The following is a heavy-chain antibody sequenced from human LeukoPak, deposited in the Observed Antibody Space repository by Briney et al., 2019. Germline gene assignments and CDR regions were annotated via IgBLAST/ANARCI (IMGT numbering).Heavy chain of an antibody. CDR3: ARDRMYSSGWYVFGYFDY. J-gene: IGHJ4*02. V-gene: IGHV1-69*04. Sequence: SVKVSCKASGYTFTGYYMHWVRQAPGQGLEWMGRIIPILGIANYAQKFQGRVTITADKSTSTAYMELSSLRSEDTAVYYCARDRMYSSGWYVFGYFDYWGQGTLVTVSS. D-gene: IGHD6-19*01. CDR2: IIPILGIA. CDR1: GYTFTGYY.